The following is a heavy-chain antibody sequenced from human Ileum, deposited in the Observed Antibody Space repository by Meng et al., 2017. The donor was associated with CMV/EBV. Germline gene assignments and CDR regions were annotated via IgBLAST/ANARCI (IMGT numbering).Heavy chain of an antibody. CDR1: GYTFTGSY. J-gene: IGHJ4*02. V-gene: IGHV1-2*02. D-gene: IGHD4-23*01. CDR3: ARRSGGGFSY. Sequence: ASEKVSCKASGYTFTGSYIHWVRQAPGQGLEWMGWISPNTDGTNYAQKFQGRVTMTSDTSITTAYMELTRLSSDDTALYYCARRSGGGFSYWGQGTPVTVSS. CDR2: ISPNTDGT.